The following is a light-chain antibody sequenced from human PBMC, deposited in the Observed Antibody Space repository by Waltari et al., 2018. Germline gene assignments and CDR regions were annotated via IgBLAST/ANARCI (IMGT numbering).Light chain of an antibody. J-gene: IGKJ4*01. Sequence: DIVMTQSPLSLPVTPGEPASIPCRSSPGLLHGDGRNFLDWYLQKPGQSPQLLIYMGSNRASGVPDRFSGSGSGTYFTLKISRVEAEDVGVYYCMQARQPPYTFGGGTKVEIK. CDR3: MQARQPPYT. CDR2: MGS. V-gene: IGKV2-28*01. CDR1: PGLLHGDGRNF.